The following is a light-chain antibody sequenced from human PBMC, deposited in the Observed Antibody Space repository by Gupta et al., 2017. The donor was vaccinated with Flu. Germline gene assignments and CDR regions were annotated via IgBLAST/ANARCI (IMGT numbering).Light chain of an antibody. CDR2: AAS. CDR1: QSVSSSY. CDR3: QQDYNLPGT. Sequence: EIVMTQSPATLSLSPGERATLSCRASQSVSSSYLSWYQQKPGQAPRLLIYAASTRATGIPARFSGSGSGTDFTLTISSLQPEDFAVYYCQQDYNLPGTFGQGTKVEIK. V-gene: IGKV3/OR2-268*02. J-gene: IGKJ1*01.